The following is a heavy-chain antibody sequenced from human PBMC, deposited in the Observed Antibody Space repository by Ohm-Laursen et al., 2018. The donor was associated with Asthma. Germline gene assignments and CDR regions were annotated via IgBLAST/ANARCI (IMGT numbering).Heavy chain of an antibody. CDR3: AKSRYSSSSRAFDY. Sequence: SLRLSCAAPGFTFDDYAMHWVRQAPGKGLEWVSGISWNSGSIGYADFVKGRFTISRDNAKNSLYLQMNSLRAEDTALYYCAKSRYSSSSRAFDYWGQGTLVTVSS. CDR1: GFTFDDYA. V-gene: IGHV3-9*01. J-gene: IGHJ4*02. D-gene: IGHD6-6*01. CDR2: ISWNSGSI.